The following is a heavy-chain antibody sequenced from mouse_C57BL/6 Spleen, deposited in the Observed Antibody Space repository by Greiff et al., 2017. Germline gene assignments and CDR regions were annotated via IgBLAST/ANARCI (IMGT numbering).Heavy chain of an antibody. J-gene: IGHJ4*01. CDR3: ARLGVVDSSDY. Sequence: QVKLQQSDAELVKPGASVKISCKVSGYTFTDYTIHWMKQRPEQGLEWIGLLYPRDGSTKYNEKFKGKATLTADKSSSTAYMLHNSLTSEDSAVYFCARLGVVDSSDYWGQGTSVTVSS. CDR1: GYTFTDYT. CDR2: LYPRDGST. D-gene: IGHD1-1*01. V-gene: IGHV1-78*01.